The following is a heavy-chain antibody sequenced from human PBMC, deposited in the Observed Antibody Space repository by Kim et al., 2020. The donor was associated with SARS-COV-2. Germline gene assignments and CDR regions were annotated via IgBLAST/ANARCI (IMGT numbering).Heavy chain of an antibody. J-gene: IGHJ3*02. CDR3: ARGTLDAFDI. CDR2: IA. V-gene: IGHV1-69*04. Sequence: IANYAQKFQGRVTITADKSTSTAYMELSSLRSEDTAVYYCARGTLDAFDIWGQGTMVTVSS.